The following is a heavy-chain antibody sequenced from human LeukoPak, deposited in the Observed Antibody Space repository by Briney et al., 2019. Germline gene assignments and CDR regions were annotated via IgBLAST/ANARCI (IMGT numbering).Heavy chain of an antibody. CDR2: IYYSGST. Sequence: SETLSLTCTVSGGSISSSSYYWGWIRQPPGKGLEWIGSIYYSGSTYYNPSLKSRVTISVDTSMNQFSLKLSSVTAADTAVYYCARLYYYGSGSYRGFDPWGQGTLVTVSS. CDR3: ARLYYYGSGSYRGFDP. J-gene: IGHJ5*02. D-gene: IGHD3-10*01. V-gene: IGHV4-39*01. CDR1: GGSISSSSYY.